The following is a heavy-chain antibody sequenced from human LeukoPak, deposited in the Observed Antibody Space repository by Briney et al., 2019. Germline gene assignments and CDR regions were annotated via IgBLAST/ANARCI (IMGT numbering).Heavy chain of an antibody. CDR1: GGTFSSYA. Sequence: ASVKVSCKASGGTFSSYAISWVRQAPGQGLEWMGRIIPIFGTANYAQKFQGRVTITTDESTSTAYMGLSSLRSEDTAVYYCARDLVYYDSSGYYLGWPFDYWGQGTLVTVSS. CDR3: ARDLVYYDSSGYYLGWPFDY. V-gene: IGHV1-69*05. J-gene: IGHJ4*02. CDR2: IIPIFGTA. D-gene: IGHD3-22*01.